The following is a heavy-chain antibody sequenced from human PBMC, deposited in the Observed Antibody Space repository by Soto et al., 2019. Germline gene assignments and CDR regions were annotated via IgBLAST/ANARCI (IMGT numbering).Heavy chain of an antibody. CDR2: ISPYNGDT. CDR1: GYTFTSYG. Sequence: QVQLVQSGTELKKPGASVMVSCKTSGYTFTSYGISWVRQAPGQGPEWMGLISPYNGDTIYARKFQGRVIVTADTATRTVYLERRSLRSDDTAVYYCVRDASSGYRGWWDPWGQGTLVTVSS. D-gene: IGHD6-25*01. J-gene: IGHJ5*02. CDR3: VRDASSGYRGWWDP. V-gene: IGHV1-18*01.